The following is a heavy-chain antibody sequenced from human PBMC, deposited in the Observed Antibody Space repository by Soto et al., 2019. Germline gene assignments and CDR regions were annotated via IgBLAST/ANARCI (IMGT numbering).Heavy chain of an antibody. Sequence: QVQLVQSGAEVKKPGASVKVSCKASGYTFTGYYMHWVRQAPGQGLEWMGWINPNSGGTNYVQKFQGWVTMTRDTSISTAYMELSRLRSDDTAVYYCAREYGSGYFDYWGQGTLVTVSS. CDR2: INPNSGGT. D-gene: IGHD4-17*01. V-gene: IGHV1-2*04. CDR1: GYTFTGYY. J-gene: IGHJ4*02. CDR3: AREYGSGYFDY.